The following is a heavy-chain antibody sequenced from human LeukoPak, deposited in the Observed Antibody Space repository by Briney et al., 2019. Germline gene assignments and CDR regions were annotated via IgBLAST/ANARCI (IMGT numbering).Heavy chain of an antibody. CDR3: AKWRGYSSGWSGPFDD. CDR2: INPNSGGT. V-gene: IGHV1-2*02. J-gene: IGHJ4*01. CDR1: GYTFTGYY. Sequence: ASVKVSCKASGYTFTGYYMHWVRQAPGQGLEWMGWINPNSGGTNYAQKFQGRVTVTRDTSISTAYMELSRLKSDDTAVYYCAKWRGYSSGWSGPFDDWGQGTLVTVSS. D-gene: IGHD6-19*01.